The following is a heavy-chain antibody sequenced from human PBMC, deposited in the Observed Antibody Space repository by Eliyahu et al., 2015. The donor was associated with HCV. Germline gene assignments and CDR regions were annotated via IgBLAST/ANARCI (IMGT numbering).Heavy chain of an antibody. CDR1: GFTFSDYY. J-gene: IGHJ4*02. CDR3: ASHYSSSWSHLDY. V-gene: IGHV3-11*05. CDR2: ISSSSSYT. Sequence: QVQLVESGGGLVKPGGSLRLSCAASGFTFSDYYMSWIRQAPGKGLEWVSYISSSSSYTNYADSVKGRFTISRDNAKNSLYLQMNSLRAEDTAVYYCASHYSSSWSHLDYWGQGTLVTVSS. D-gene: IGHD6-13*01.